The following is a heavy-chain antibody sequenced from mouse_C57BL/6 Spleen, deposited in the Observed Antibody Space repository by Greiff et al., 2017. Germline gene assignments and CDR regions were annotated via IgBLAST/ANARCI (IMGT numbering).Heavy chain of an antibody. V-gene: IGHV1-50*01. Sequence: QVHVKQPGAELVKPGASVKLSCKASGYTFTSYWMQWVKQRPGQGLEWIGEIDPSDGYTNYNQKFKGKATLTVDKSSSTAYMQLSSLTSEDSAVYYCAPCSGDFDYWGQGTTLTVSS. J-gene: IGHJ2*01. CDR1: GYTFTSYW. CDR2: IDPSDGYT. CDR3: APCSGDFDY.